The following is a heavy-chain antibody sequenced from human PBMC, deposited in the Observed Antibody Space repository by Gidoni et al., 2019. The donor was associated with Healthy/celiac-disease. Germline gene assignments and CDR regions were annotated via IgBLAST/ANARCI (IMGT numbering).Heavy chain of an antibody. J-gene: IGHJ4*02. Sequence: GMHWVRQAPGKGLEWVAVISYDGSNKYYADSVKDRFTISRDNSKNTLYLQMNSLRAEDTAVYYCAKGLYYYDSSGLSDYWGQGTLVTVSS. CDR2: ISYDGSNK. CDR1: G. CDR3: AKGLYYYDSSGLSDY. V-gene: IGHV3-30*18. D-gene: IGHD3-22*01.